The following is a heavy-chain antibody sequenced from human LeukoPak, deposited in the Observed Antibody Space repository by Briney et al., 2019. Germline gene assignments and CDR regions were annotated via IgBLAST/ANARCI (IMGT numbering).Heavy chain of an antibody. J-gene: IGHJ4*02. V-gene: IGHV3-23*01. Sequence: GGSLRLSCAASGFTFSSSTMTWVRQAPGKGLEWVSGISGSGGSTYYAESVKGRFTISRDNSKSTLYLQMNSLRAEDTAICYCAKGSGWYNWGQGTLVTVSS. CDR1: GFTFSSST. CDR2: ISGSGGST. D-gene: IGHD6-19*01. CDR3: AKGSGWYN.